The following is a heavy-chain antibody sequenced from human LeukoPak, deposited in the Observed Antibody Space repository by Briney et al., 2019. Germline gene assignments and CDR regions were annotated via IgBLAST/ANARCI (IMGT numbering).Heavy chain of an antibody. CDR1: GYTFPSYF. Sequence: GASVKVSCKASGYTFPSYFMHWVRQAPGQGLEWMGIINPTGGSTTYAQKFQGRVTMTRDTSTSTVYMELSSLRSDDTAVYYCARTAARRFDYWGRGPWSPSPQ. CDR3: ARTAARRFDY. D-gene: IGHD6-6*01. CDR2: INPTGGST. J-gene: IGHJ4*02. V-gene: IGHV1-46*01.